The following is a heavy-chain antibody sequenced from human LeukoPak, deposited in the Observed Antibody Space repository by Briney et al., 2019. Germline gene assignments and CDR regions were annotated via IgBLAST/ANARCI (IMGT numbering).Heavy chain of an antibody. V-gene: IGHV4-4*02. CDR2: IYHSGST. Sequence: PSETLSLTCAVSGGSISSSNWWSWVRQPPGKGLEWIGEIYHSGSTNYNPSLKSRVTISVDKSKNQFSLKLSSVTAADTAVYYCARGCREFCGSYYPHPFGYWGQGTLVTVSS. J-gene: IGHJ4*02. D-gene: IGHD1-26*01. CDR1: GGSISSSNW. CDR3: ARGCREFCGSYYPHPFGY.